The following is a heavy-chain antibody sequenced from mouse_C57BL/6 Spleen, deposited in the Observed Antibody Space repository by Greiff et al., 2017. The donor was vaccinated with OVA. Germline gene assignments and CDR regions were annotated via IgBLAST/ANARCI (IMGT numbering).Heavy chain of an antibody. Sequence: VHVKQSGPELVKPGASVKISCKASGYSFTGYYMHWVKQSHGNILDWIGYIYPYNGVSSYNQKFKGKATLTVDKSSSTAYMELRSLTSEDSAVYYCARSGGNGWYFDVWGTGTTVTVSS. CDR3: ARSGGNGWYFDV. V-gene: IGHV1-31*01. D-gene: IGHD2-1*01. CDR2: IYPYNGVS. J-gene: IGHJ1*03. CDR1: GYSFTGYY.